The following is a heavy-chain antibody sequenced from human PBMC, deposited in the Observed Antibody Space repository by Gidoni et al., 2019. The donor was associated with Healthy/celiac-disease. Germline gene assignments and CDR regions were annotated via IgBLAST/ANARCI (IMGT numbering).Heavy chain of an antibody. J-gene: IGHJ3*02. Sequence: EVQLVESGGGLVKPGGSLRLSCAASGFTFSSYSMNWVRQAPGKGLEWVSSISSSSSYIYYADSVKGRFTISRDNAKNSLYLQMNSLRAEDTAVYYCARTYYYDSSGYYKTNDAFDIWGHGTMVTVSS. CDR2: ISSSSSYI. CDR1: GFTFSSYS. D-gene: IGHD3-22*01. CDR3: ARTYYYDSSGYYKTNDAFDI. V-gene: IGHV3-21*01.